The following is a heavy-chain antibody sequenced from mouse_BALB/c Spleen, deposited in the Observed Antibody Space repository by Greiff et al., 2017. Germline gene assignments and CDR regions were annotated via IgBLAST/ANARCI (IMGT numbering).Heavy chain of an antibody. J-gene: IGHJ2*01. CDR2: ISSGGGST. CDR3: ARGTFDY. CDR1: GFAFSSYD. Sequence: EVQLVESGGGLVKPGGSLKLSCAASGFAFSSYDMSWVRQTPEKRLEWVAYISSGGGSTYYPDTVKGRFTISRDNAKNTLYLQMSSLKSEDTAMYYCARGTFDYWGQGTTLTVSS. V-gene: IGHV5-12-1*01.